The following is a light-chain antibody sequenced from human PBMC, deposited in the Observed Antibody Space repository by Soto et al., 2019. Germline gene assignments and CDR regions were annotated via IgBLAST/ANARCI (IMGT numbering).Light chain of an antibody. J-gene: IGLJ1*01. CDR2: GND. Sequence: SALTQPPSVSVAPGQMVTISCTGSSSNIEAAYDVHWYQHLPGTAPKLLIYGNDNRPSGVPDRFSGSKSGTSASLAISGLQAEDEADYYCQSYDSSLTGKVFGSGTKVTVL. V-gene: IGLV1-40*01. CDR3: QSYDSSLTGKV. CDR1: SSNIEAAYD.